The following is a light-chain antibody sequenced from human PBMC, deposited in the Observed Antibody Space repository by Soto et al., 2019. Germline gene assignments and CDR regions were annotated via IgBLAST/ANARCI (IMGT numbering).Light chain of an antibody. CDR2: GAS. V-gene: IGKV3-20*01. Sequence: EIVLMQSPGTLSLSPGERATLSSRASQIVSSTYLAWFQQKPGQAPRLLIYGASTRATGIPDRFSGSGSGTDSTLTISGLEPEDFALYYCQQYGVTPPNSFGGGTKVEV. CDR1: QIVSSTY. CDR3: QQYGVTPPNS. J-gene: IGKJ4*01.